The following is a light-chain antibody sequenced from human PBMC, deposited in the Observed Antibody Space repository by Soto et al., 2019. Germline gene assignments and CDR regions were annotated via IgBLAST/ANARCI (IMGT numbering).Light chain of an antibody. CDR3: QQYHTSPVT. Sequence: EIVLTQSPGNLSLSPGERATLSCRASQSVSSGYLAWYQQKPGQTPRLLIYGASGRATGIPDRFSGSGSGTDFTLTISRLEPEDFAVYYCQQYHTSPVTFGQGTKVDIK. V-gene: IGKV3-20*01. CDR1: QSVSSGY. CDR2: GAS. J-gene: IGKJ1*01.